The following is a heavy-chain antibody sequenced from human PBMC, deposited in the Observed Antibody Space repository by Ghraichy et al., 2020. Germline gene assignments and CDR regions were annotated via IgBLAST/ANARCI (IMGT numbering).Heavy chain of an antibody. CDR2: IYYSGST. D-gene: IGHD3-3*01. Sequence: ETLSLTCTVSGGSISSSSYYWGWIRQPPGKGLEWIGSIYYSGSTYYNPSLKSRVTISVDTSKNQFSLKLSSVTAADTAVYYCARRDYDFWSGYYKGGGNWFDPWGQGTLVTVSS. CDR3: ARRDYDFWSGYYKGGGNWFDP. CDR1: GGSISSSSYY. V-gene: IGHV4-39*01. J-gene: IGHJ5*02.